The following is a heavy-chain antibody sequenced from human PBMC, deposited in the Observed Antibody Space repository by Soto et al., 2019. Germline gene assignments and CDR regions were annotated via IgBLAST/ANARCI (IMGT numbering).Heavy chain of an antibody. D-gene: IGHD1-26*01. CDR2: IYPGDSDT. CDR3: ARYSGSSWHYLDF. V-gene: IGHV5-51*01. CDR1: GYSFASHW. J-gene: IGHJ4*02. Sequence: YSLTISCKGSGYSFASHWVAWVRQMPEKGLEWIGTIYPGDSDTKYSSAFRGHVTISADTSVSTAYLQWRSLEATDSAIYYRARYSGSSWHYLDFWCQGTRVTVSS.